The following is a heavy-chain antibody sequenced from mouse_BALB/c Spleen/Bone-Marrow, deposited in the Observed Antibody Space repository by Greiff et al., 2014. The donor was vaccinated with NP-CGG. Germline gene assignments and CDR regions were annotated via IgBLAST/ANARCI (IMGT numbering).Heavy chain of an antibody. CDR1: GYTFTDYY. CDR2: VNPYNGGT. V-gene: IGHV1-19*01. CDR3: ATGTDY. Sequence: VQLKESGPELVKPGASVKMSRKASGYTFTDYYMDWVKQSHGESFEWIGRVNPYNGGTSYNQKFKGKATLTVDKSSSTAYMELNSLTSEDSAVYYCATGTDYWGQGTSVTVSS. D-gene: IGHD4-1*01. J-gene: IGHJ4*01.